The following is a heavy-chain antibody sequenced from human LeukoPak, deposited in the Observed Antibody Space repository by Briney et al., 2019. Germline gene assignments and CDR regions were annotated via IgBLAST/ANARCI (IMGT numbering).Heavy chain of an antibody. Sequence: SETLSLTCAVYGGSFSGYYWSWIRQPPGKGLEWIGEINHSGSTNYNPSLKSRVTISVDTSKNQFSLKLSSVTAADTAVYYCAGKIAAAVAFDYWGQGTLVTVSS. CDR3: AGKIAAAVAFDY. D-gene: IGHD6-13*01. V-gene: IGHV4-34*01. CDR2: INHSGST. CDR1: GGSFSGYY. J-gene: IGHJ4*02.